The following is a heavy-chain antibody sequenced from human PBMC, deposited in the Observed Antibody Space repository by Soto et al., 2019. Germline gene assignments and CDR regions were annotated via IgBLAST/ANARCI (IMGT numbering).Heavy chain of an antibody. CDR1: GFTFSSYW. CDR3: AIRASYYDSSGYFDY. J-gene: IGHJ4*02. CDR2: INSDGSST. V-gene: IGHV3-74*01. Sequence: GSLRLSCAASGFTFSSYWMHCVRQPPGKGLVWVSRINSDGSSTSYADSVKGRFTISRDNAKNTLYLQMNSLRAEDTAVYYCAIRASYYDSSGYFDYWGQGILVTVSS. D-gene: IGHD3-22*01.